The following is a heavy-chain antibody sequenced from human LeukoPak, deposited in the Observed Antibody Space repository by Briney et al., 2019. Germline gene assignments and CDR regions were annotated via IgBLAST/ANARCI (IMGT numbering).Heavy chain of an antibody. V-gene: IGHV1-2*02. CDR1: GYTFTDYY. Sequence: ASVKVSCKASGYTFTDYYLHWVRQAPGQGLEWMGWINPNSGGTNYAQKFQGRVTMTRDTSISTVHMELSRLSSDDTAVYYCVSLGATTIYYYGMDVWGQGTTVTVSS. D-gene: IGHD1-26*01. CDR2: INPNSGGT. CDR3: VSLGATTIYYYGMDV. J-gene: IGHJ6*02.